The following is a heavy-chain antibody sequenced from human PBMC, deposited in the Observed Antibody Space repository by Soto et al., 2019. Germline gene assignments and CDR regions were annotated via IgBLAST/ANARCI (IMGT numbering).Heavy chain of an antibody. Sequence: PGGSLRLSCAASGFTFSNAWMSWVRQAPGKGLEWVGRIKSKTDGGTTDYAAPVKGRFTISRDDSKNTLYLQMNSLKTEDTAVYYCTTSIAARRREKNNWFDPWGQGTLVTVSS. V-gene: IGHV3-15*01. D-gene: IGHD6-6*01. CDR3: TTSIAARRREKNNWFDP. CDR2: IKSKTDGGTT. J-gene: IGHJ5*02. CDR1: GFTFSNAW.